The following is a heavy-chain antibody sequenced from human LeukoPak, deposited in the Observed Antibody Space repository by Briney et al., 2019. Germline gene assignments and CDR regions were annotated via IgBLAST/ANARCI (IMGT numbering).Heavy chain of an antibody. D-gene: IGHD3-22*01. J-gene: IGHJ4*02. CDR3: ARDQYYYDSSGYLTFDY. CDR1: GVSISSYY. Sequence: TSETLSLTCTVSGVSISSYYWSWIRQPAGKGLEWIGRIHTSGSTNYNPSLKSRVTMSVDTSKNQFSLKLSSVTAADTAVYYCARDQYYYDSSGYLTFDYWGQGTLVTVSS. V-gene: IGHV4-4*07. CDR2: IHTSGST.